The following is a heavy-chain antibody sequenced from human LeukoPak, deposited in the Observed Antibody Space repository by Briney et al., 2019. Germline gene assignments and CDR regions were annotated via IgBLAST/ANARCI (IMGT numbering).Heavy chain of an antibody. J-gene: IGHJ6*02. CDR1: GFTFTSSA. Sequence: TSVKVSCTASGFTFTSSAMQWARQARGQRLEWIGWIVVGSGNTKYAQKFQERVTITRDMSTSTAYMELSSLRSEDTAVYYCAAHPDYGDYDGIPMPYYYYGMDVWGQGTTVTVSS. CDR2: IVVGSGNT. V-gene: IGHV1-58*02. CDR3: AAHPDYGDYDGIPMPYYYYGMDV. D-gene: IGHD4-17*01.